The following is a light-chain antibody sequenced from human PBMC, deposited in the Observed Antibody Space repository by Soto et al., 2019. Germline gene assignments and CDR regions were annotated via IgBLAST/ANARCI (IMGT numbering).Light chain of an antibody. CDR2: KAS. Sequence: DVQVTNGAVVLTGSVGNRVFITCRASQTVSSWLAWYQQKPGKAPKLLIYKASTLKSGVPSRFSGSGSGTEFTLTISSLQPEDFATYYCQHYNSYPQAFGQGTKVDIK. CDR1: QTVSSW. J-gene: IGKJ1*01. V-gene: IGKV1-5*03. CDR3: QHYNSYPQA.